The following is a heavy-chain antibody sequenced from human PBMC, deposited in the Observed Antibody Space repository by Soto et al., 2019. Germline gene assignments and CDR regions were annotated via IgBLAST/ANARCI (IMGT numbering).Heavy chain of an antibody. J-gene: IGHJ6*03. CDR1: GYTFTSYG. CDR2: ISAYNGNT. Sequence: ASVKVSCKASGYTFTSYGISWVRQAPGQGLEWMGWISAYNGNTNYAQKLQGRVTMTTDTSTSTAYMELRSLRSDDTAVYYCARGSSTYPHYYYYYMDVWGKGTTVTVSS. D-gene: IGHD2-2*01. CDR3: ARGSSTYPHYYYYYMDV. V-gene: IGHV1-18*01.